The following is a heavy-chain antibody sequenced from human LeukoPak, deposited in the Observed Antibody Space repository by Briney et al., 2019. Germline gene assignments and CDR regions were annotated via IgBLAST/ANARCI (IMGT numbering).Heavy chain of an antibody. CDR3: ARDAPNYYDSSLKGYYYYYMDV. V-gene: IGHV4-39*07. CDR2: IYYSGST. D-gene: IGHD3-22*01. Sequence: PSETLSLTCTVSGGTISSSSYYWGWIRQPPGKGLEWIGSIYYSGSTYYNPSLKSRVTISVDTSKNQFSLKLSSVTAADTAVYYCARDAPNYYDSSLKGYYYYYMDVWGKGTTVTVSS. CDR1: GGTISSSSYY. J-gene: IGHJ6*03.